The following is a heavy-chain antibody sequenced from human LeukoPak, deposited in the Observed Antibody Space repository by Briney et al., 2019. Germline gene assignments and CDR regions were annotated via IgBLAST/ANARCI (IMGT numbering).Heavy chain of an antibody. CDR3: AKSQTPVVPAAMSGMDV. V-gene: IGHV3-30*18. CDR1: GFTFSSYG. CDR2: ISYDGSNK. D-gene: IGHD2-2*01. Sequence: PGRSLRLSCAASGFTFSSYGMHWVRQAPGKGLEWVAVISYDGSNKYYADSVKGRFTIPRDNSKNTLYLQMNSLRAEDTAVYYCAKSQTPVVPAAMSGMDVWGKGTTVTVSS. J-gene: IGHJ6*04.